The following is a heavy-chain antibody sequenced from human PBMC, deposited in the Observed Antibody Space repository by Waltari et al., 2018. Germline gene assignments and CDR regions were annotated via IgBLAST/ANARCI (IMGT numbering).Heavy chain of an antibody. CDR3: VRDGLGSGWTRVDV. D-gene: IGHD2-15*01. CDR1: GFSFSSYE. J-gene: IGHJ6*02. CDR2: ISDGDKSI. V-gene: IGHV3-48*03. Sequence: ELLLVESGGRLVQPGGSLRIACVASGFSFSSYEMNWVRQAPGKGLEWISYISDGDKSISYAESVKGRFTVSRDNAKNSLHLQMNNLRAEDTATYYCVRDGLGSGWTRVDVWGQGTTVTVSS.